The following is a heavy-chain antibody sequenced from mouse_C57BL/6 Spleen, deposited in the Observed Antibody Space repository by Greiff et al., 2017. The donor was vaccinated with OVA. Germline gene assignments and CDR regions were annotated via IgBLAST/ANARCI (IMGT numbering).Heavy chain of an antibody. V-gene: IGHV1-80*01. J-gene: IGHJ3*01. CDR1: GYAFSSYW. CDR2: IYPGDGDT. Sequence: VQLQQSGAELVKPGASVKISCKASGYAFSSYWMNWVKQRPGKGLEWIGQIYPGDGDTNYNGKFKGKATLTADKSSSTAYMQLSSLTSEDSAVYFCARGEVYDGYYAWFAYWGQGTLVTVSA. D-gene: IGHD2-3*01. CDR3: ARGEVYDGYYAWFAY.